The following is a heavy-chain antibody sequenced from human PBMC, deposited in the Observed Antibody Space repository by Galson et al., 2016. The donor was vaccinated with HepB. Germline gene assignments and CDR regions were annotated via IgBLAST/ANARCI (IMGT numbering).Heavy chain of an antibody. D-gene: IGHD3-22*01. CDR1: GFTVSYNF. CDR3: ARPHSSAYRNALDI. J-gene: IGHJ3*02. CDR2: IHGGVTT. V-gene: IGHV3-66*02. Sequence: SLRLSCAASGFTVSYNFMSWVRQAPGKGLEWVSVIHGGVTTTYYADSVEGRFTISRDTSKNTLYLQMNSLRAEDTAVYYCARPHSSAYRNALDIWGQGTMVTVSS.